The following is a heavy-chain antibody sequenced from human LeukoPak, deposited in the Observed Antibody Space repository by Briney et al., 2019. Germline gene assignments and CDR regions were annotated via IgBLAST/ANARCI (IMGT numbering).Heavy chain of an antibody. D-gene: IGHD6-13*01. J-gene: IGHJ4*02. V-gene: IGHV3-7*03. CDR1: GFTFSSYW. Sequence: PGGSLRLSCAASGFTFSSYWMSWVRQAPGKGLEWVANIKQDGSVKYYVDSVKGQFTISRDNAKNSLYLQMNSLRAEDTAVYYCASSQPERDSSSWYYFDYWGQGTLVTVSS. CDR3: ASSQPERDSSSWYYFDY. CDR2: IKQDGSVK.